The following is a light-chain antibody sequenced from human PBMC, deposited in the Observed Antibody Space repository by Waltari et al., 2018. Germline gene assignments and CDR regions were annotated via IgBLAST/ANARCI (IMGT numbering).Light chain of an antibody. J-gene: IGKJ4*01. CDR3: QQYYSTPPS. CDR1: QSVLHSSNNKNY. Sequence: DIVMTQSPDSLAVSLGERATINCKSSQSVLHSSNNKNYLAWYQQKPRQPPKLLIYWASTREAGVPDRFSGSGSGTDVTLTISSLQAEDVAVYYCQQYYSTPPSFGGGTKVEI. CDR2: WAS. V-gene: IGKV4-1*01.